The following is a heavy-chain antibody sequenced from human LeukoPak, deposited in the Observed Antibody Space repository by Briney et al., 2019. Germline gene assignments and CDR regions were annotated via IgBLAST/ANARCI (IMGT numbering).Heavy chain of an antibody. CDR2: IYHSGST. CDR3: ATKKYSGYDFDY. Sequence: SETLSLTCAVSGGSISSSNWWSWVRQPPGKGLEWIGEIYHSGSTNYNPSLKSRVTISVDTSKNQFSLKLSSVTAADTAVYYCATKKYSGYDFDYWGQGTLVTVSS. D-gene: IGHD5-12*01. J-gene: IGHJ4*02. V-gene: IGHV4-4*02. CDR1: GGSISSSNW.